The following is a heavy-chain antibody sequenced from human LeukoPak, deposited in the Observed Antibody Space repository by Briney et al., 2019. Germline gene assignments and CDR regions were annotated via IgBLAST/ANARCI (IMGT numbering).Heavy chain of an antibody. J-gene: IGHJ6*03. CDR1: GSTFSSYW. Sequence: GGSLRLSCAASGSTFSSYWMSWVRQAPGEGLEWVANIKQDGSEKYYVDSVKGRFTISRDNAKNSLYLQMSSLRAEDTAVYSCARDKGYYYMDVWGKGTTVTVSS. CDR2: IKQDGSEK. V-gene: IGHV3-7*01. CDR3: ARDKGYYYMDV.